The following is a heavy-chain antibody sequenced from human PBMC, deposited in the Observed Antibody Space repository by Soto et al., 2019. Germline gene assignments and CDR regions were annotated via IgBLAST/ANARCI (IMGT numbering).Heavy chain of an antibody. D-gene: IGHD6-19*01. V-gene: IGHV3-30*18. CDR2: ILYDGSKK. CDR3: VKDGSSGWPYFDDMDV. J-gene: IGHJ6*02. CDR1: GFTFSSYG. Sequence: QVQLVESGGGVVQPGRSLRLSCAASGFTFSSYGMHWVRQAPGKGLGWVPVILYDGSKKYYADSVKGRFTISSDNSKNTLYLQMSSMRAEDTALYYCVKDGSSGWPYFDDMDVWGQGTTVTVSS.